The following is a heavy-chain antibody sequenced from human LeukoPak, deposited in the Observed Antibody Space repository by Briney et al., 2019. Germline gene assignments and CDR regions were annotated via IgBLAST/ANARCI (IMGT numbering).Heavy chain of an antibody. CDR2: ISGSGDDT. CDR3: ATDVVFSDDHSVYSLFAS. V-gene: IGHV3-23*01. J-gene: IGHJ4*02. D-gene: IGHD3-22*01. Sequence: GGSLRLSCTTSDISVTSYAMSWVRQAPGKGLEWVSGISGSGDDTYHADSVKGRFTISRGSSENTLYLQMNSLRVEDTAVYYCATDVVFSDDHSVYSLFASGGQGALVTASS. CDR1: DISVTSYA.